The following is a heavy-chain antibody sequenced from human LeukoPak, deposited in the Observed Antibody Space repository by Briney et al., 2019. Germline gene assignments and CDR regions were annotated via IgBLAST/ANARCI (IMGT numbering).Heavy chain of an antibody. V-gene: IGHV4-59*01. CDR3: ARGPTYCSSSSCLQGE. D-gene: IGHD2-15*01. Sequence: SETLSLTCTVSGGSISSYYWSWIRQPPGKGLEWIGYIYYSGSTNYNPSLKSRVTISVDTSKNQFSLKLSTVTAADTAVYYCARGPTYCSSSSCLQGEWGQGTLVTVSS. CDR2: IYYSGST. J-gene: IGHJ4*02. CDR1: GGSISSYY.